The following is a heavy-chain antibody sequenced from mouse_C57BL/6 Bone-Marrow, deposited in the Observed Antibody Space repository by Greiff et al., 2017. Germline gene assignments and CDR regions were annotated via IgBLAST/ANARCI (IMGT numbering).Heavy chain of an antibody. CDR1: GYSFTGYF. V-gene: IGHV1-20*01. CDR3: ARGAVLPFAD. CDR2: INPYNGDT. D-gene: IGHD2-12*01. Sequence: VQLKQSGPELVKPGDSVKISCKASGYSFTGYFMNWVMQSPGKSLEWIGRINPYNGDTFYNQKFKGKATLTVDKSSSTDHMELRSLTSEDTAVXYCARGAVLPFADWGQGTLVTVSA. J-gene: IGHJ3*01.